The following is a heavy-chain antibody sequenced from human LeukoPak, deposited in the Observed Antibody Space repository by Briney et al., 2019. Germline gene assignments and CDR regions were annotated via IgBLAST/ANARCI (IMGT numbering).Heavy chain of an antibody. CDR1: GFTFSSYA. CDR2: ISYDGSNK. D-gene: IGHD3-10*01. J-gene: IGHJ4*02. V-gene: IGHV3-30*04. CDR3: ARDRLPITMVRGVSIDY. Sequence: GSLRHSCAASGFTFSSYAMHWVRQAPSKGLEWVAVISYDGSNKYYADSVKGRFTISRDNSKNTLYLQMNSLRAEDTAVYYCARDRLPITMVRGVSIDYWGQGTLVTVSS.